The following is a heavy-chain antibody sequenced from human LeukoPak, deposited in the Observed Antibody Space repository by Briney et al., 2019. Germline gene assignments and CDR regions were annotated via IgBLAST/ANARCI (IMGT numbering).Heavy chain of an antibody. CDR1: GGSISSSSYY. D-gene: IGHD5-24*01. Sequence: PSETLSLTCTVSGGSISSSSYYWGWIRQPPGKGLEWIGSIYYSGSTYYNPSLKSRVTISVDTSKNQFSLRLSSVTAADTAVYYCARGSFWGDGYNSSGAFDIWGQGTMVTVSS. J-gene: IGHJ3*02. CDR3: ARGSFWGDGYNSSGAFDI. CDR2: IYYSGST. V-gene: IGHV4-39*07.